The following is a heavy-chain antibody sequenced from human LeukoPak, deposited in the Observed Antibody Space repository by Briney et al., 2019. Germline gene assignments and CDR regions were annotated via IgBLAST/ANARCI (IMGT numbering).Heavy chain of an antibody. CDR2: ISYDGSNK. J-gene: IGHJ4*02. CDR3: AKGDYYDSSGYYYDY. D-gene: IGHD3-22*01. Sequence: GRSLRLSCAASGFTFSSYGIHWVRQAPGKGLEWVAVISYDGSNKYYADSVKGRFTISRDNSKNTLYLQMNSLRAEDTAVYYCAKGDYYDSSGYYYDYWGQGTLVTVSS. V-gene: IGHV3-30*18. CDR1: GFTFSSYG.